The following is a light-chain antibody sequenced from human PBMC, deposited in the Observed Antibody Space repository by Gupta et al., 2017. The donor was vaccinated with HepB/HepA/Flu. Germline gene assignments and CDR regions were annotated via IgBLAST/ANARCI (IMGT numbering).Light chain of an antibody. V-gene: IGLV3-1*01. CDR1: RLKETS. CDR3: QAGGSSTGV. CDR2: EDT. J-gene: IGLJ1*01. Sequence: SYDLTQPPSVSVSPGQTASIACSGDRLKETSVCWYQQKPGQSPVLVLHEDTKRPSGTPGRFSGSKSGTTATLTISGTQAMDEDDYYWQAGGSSTGVFGSGTKVTVL.